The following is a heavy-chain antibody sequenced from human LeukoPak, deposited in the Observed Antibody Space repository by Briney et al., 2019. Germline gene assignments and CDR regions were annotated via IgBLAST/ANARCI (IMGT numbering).Heavy chain of an antibody. CDR3: ARDIGGDTDGRASYWFAP. V-gene: IGHV4-59*11. D-gene: IGHD1-1*01. CDR1: GGSIRSHS. Sequence: SETLSLTCTVSGGSIRSHSWHWIRQSPGKGLEWIGSINYFGTTTYKPSLKSRVTLSADTSKNQFSLKLTSVTAADTAVYYCARDIGGDTDGRASYWFAPWGQGTLVTVSS. J-gene: IGHJ5*02. CDR2: INYFGTT.